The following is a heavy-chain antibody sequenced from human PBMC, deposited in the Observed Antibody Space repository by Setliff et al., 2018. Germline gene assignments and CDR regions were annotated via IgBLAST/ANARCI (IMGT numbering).Heavy chain of an antibody. CDR3: ARGGEGALGIPYYGMDV. Sequence: SETLSLTCTVSGGSISSGDYYWSWIRQPPGKGLEWIGYVYYSGSTYYNPSLKSRVTISVDTSKNQFSLKLSSVTAADTAVYYCARGGEGALGIPYYGMDVWGQGTTVTVSS. D-gene: IGHD2-21*01. CDR2: VYYSGST. CDR1: GGSISSGDYY. J-gene: IGHJ6*02. V-gene: IGHV4-30-4*08.